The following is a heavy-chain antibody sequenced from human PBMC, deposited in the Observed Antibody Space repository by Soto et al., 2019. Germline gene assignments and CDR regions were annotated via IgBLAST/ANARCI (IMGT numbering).Heavy chain of an antibody. CDR3: ARSINMIVVAFDY. CDR2: IIPIFGTA. Sequence: GASVKVSCKASGGTFSSYAISWVRQAPGQGLEWMGGIIPIFGTANYAQKFQGRVTITADKSTSTAYMELSSLRSEDTAVYYCARSINMIVVAFDYWGQGTLVTVPS. D-gene: IGHD3-22*01. J-gene: IGHJ4*02. V-gene: IGHV1-69*06. CDR1: GGTFSSYA.